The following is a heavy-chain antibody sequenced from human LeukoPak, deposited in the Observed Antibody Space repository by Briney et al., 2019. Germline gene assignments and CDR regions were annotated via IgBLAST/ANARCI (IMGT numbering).Heavy chain of an antibody. Sequence: PSGTLSLTCAVPGGSISSSNWRSWVRQPPGKGLEWIEEIYDSGITNYNPSLKSRVTISVDKYKNQFSLKLSAVTAADTGVYYCSREVGGFDYWGQGTLVTVSS. CDR2: IYDSGIT. CDR3: SREVGGFDY. D-gene: IGHD1-26*01. J-gene: IGHJ4*02. CDR1: GGSISSSNW. V-gene: IGHV4-4*02.